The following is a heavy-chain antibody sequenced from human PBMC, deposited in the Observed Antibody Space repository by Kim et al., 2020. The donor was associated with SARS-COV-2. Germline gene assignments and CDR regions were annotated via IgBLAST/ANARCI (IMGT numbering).Heavy chain of an antibody. V-gene: IGHV3-23*01. CDR2: ISGGGGST. J-gene: IGHJ4*02. CDR1: GFTFSNYA. D-gene: IGHD6-19*01. Sequence: GGSLRLSCAASGFTFSNYAMSWVRQAPGKGLEWVSAISGGGGSTYYEDSVKGRFTISRYNSKNTLYLEMSSLRADDTAEYYCARDAPSHSSGWNYWGQGT. CDR3: ARDAPSHSSGWNY.